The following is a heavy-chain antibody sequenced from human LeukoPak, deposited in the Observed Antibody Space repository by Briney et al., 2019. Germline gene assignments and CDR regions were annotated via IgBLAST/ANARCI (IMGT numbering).Heavy chain of an antibody. J-gene: IGHJ4*02. D-gene: IGHD2-21*02. CDR2: ISSSSSYI. Sequence: PGGSLRLSCAASGFTFSSYSMNWVRQAPGKGLEWVSSISSSSSYIYYADSVKGRFTISRDNAKNSLYLQMNSLRAEDTAVYYCARDRGGDYAFDYWGQGTLVTVSS. V-gene: IGHV3-21*01. CDR1: GFTFSSYS. CDR3: ARDRGGDYAFDY.